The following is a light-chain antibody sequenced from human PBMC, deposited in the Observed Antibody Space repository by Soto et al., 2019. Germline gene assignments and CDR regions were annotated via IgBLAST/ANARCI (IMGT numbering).Light chain of an antibody. CDR1: QSISSY. CDR3: QQSYSTLVT. CDR2: AAS. J-gene: IGKJ2*01. V-gene: IGKV1-39*01. Sequence: DIQMTQSPSSLSASVGDRVTITCRASQSISSYLNWYKQKPGKAPNLLIYAASSLQSGVPSRFSGSGSGTDFTLTISSLQPEDFATYYCQQSYSTLVTFGQGTKLEIK.